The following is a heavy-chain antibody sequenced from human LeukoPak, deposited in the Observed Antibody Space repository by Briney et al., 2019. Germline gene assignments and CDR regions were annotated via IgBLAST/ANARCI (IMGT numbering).Heavy chain of an antibody. D-gene: IGHD3-16*01. Sequence: SETLSLTCAVYGGSFSDYYWSWIRQPPGKGLEWIGEINHSGSTNYNPSLKSRVTISVDTSKNQFSLKLSSVTAADTAVYYCARARGGYWGQGTLVTVSS. CDR1: GGSFSDYY. CDR3: ARARGGY. CDR2: INHSGST. J-gene: IGHJ4*02. V-gene: IGHV4-34*01.